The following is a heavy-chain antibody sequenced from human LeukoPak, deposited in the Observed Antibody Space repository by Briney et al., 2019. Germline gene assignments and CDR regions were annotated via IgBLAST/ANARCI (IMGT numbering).Heavy chain of an antibody. Sequence: GGSLRLSCAASGFTFSSYSMNWVCQAPGKGLEWVSSISSSSSYIYYADSVKGRFTISRDNAKNTLYLQMNSLRAEDTAVYYCARDPRSNSYYYYGMDVWGQGTTVTVSS. V-gene: IGHV3-21*04. CDR3: ARDPRSNSYYYYGMDV. CDR1: GFTFSSYS. CDR2: ISSSSSYI. J-gene: IGHJ6*02. D-gene: IGHD1-7*01.